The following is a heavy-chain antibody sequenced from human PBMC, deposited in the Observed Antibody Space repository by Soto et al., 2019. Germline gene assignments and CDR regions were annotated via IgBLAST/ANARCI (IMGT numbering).Heavy chain of an antibody. CDR2: INPNSGGT. D-gene: IGHD6-19*01. CDR1: GYTFTGYY. CDR3: ARGGGSGFPRGMDV. J-gene: IGHJ6*01. Sequence: ASVKVSCKASGYTFTGYYMHWVRQAPGQGLEWMGWINPNSGGTNYAQKFQGWVTMTRDTSISTAYMELSRLRSDDTAVYYCARGGGSGFPRGMDVLGQGTTVTVSS. V-gene: IGHV1-2*04.